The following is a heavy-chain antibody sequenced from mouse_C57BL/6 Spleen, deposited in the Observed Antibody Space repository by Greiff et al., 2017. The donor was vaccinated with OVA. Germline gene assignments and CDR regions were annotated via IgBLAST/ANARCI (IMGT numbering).Heavy chain of an antibody. CDR3: ARGETYWDNYFDY. Sequence: QVQLKQSGAELVRPGTSVKVSCKASGYAFTNYLIEWVKQRPGQGLEWIGVLNPGSGGTNYNEKFKGKATLTADKSSSTAYMQLSSLTSEDSAVYVCARGETYWDNYFDYWGQGTTLTVSS. CDR2: LNPGSGGT. CDR1: GYAFTNYL. V-gene: IGHV1-54*01. J-gene: IGHJ2*01. D-gene: IGHD4-1*01.